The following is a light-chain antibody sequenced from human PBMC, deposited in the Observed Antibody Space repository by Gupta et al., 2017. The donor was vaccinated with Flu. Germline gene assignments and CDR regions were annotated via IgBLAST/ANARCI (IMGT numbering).Light chain of an antibody. Sequence: GDRVSITCRASQSIRVWLAWFQQKPGKAPELLIYKVSNLHSGVPSRFSGSGSGTEFTLTISSLQPDDFATYYCQQFNSYPWTFGQGTKVDLK. V-gene: IGKV1-5*03. CDR2: KVS. J-gene: IGKJ1*01. CDR3: QQFNSYPWT. CDR1: QSIRVW.